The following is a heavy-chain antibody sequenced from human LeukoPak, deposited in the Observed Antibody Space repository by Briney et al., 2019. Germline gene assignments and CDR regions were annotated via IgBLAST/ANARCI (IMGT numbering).Heavy chain of an antibody. D-gene: IGHD6-13*01. J-gene: IGHJ4*02. CDR1: GYTFTSYA. V-gene: IGHV7-4-1*02. CDR3: ARGLRLAHRPGIYSSSWYYDY. Sequence: ASVKVSCKASGYTFTSYAMNWVRQAPGQGLEWMGWINTNTGNPTYAQGFTGRFVFSLDTSVSTAYLQISSLKAEDTAVYYCARGLRLAHRPGIYSSSWYYDYWGQGTLVTVSS. CDR2: INTNTGNP.